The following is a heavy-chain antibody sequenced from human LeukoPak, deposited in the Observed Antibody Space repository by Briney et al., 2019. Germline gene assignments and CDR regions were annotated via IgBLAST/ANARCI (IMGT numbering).Heavy chain of an antibody. CDR1: GYTFTSYG. J-gene: IGHJ4*02. CDR2: ISAYNGNT. CDR3: ERARLGATLLAY. Sequence: ASVKVSCKASGYTFTSYGISWVRQAPGQGLEWMGWISAYNGNTNYAQKLQGRVTMTTDTSKSTAYMELRSLRSDDTAVYYCERARLGATLLAYWGQGTLVTASP. D-gene: IGHD1-26*01. V-gene: IGHV1-18*01.